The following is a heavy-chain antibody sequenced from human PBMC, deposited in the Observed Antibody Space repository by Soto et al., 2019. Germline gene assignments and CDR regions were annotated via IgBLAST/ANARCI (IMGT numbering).Heavy chain of an antibody. V-gene: IGHV4-39*01. Sequence: SETLSHTCTVSVGSIISSNFYWGWIRQPPGKGLEWIGSVEYGGSTYDNPSLKSRVTLSADTSKNQFSLKLTSVTAADTAIYYCARHVRGAVTMNWFDPWGHGTLVTVYS. CDR1: VGSIISSNFY. CDR3: ARHVRGAVTMNWFDP. J-gene: IGHJ5*02. CDR2: VEYGGST. D-gene: IGHD3-10*02.